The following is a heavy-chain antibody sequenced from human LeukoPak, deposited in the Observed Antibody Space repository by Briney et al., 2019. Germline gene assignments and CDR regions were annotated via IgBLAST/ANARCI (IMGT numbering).Heavy chain of an antibody. J-gene: IGHJ3*01. CDR3: ARGLPGRDAFDV. CDR2: VFYSGNT. Sequence: SETLSLTCTVSGGSISSFHWNWIRQPPGKGLEWVGYVFYSGNTNYNPSLGSRVTISEDTSKNQFSLNLNSLTAADTAVYYCARGLPGRDAFDVWGQGTVVTVSS. V-gene: IGHV4-59*13. D-gene: IGHD3-16*01. CDR1: GGSISSFH.